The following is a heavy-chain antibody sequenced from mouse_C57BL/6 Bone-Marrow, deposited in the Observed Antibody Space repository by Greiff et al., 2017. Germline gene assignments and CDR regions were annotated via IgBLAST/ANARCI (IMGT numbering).Heavy chain of an antibody. CDR1: GYTFTDYY. J-gene: IGHJ4*01. V-gene: IGHV1-19*01. CDR2: INPYNGGT. Sequence: EVQVVESGPVLVKPGASVKMSCKASGYTFTDYYMNWVKQSHGKSLEWIGVINPYNGGTSYNQKFKGKATLTVDKSSSTAYMELNSLTSEDSAVXYCANVIYYPYAMDYWGQGTSVTVSS. CDR3: ANVIYYPYAMDY. D-gene: IGHD2-1*01.